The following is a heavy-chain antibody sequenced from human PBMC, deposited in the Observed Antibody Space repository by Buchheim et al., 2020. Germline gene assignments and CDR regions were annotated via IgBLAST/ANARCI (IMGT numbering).Heavy chain of an antibody. V-gene: IGHV3-48*03. D-gene: IGHD2-2*01. J-gene: IGHJ6*02. Sequence: EVQLVESGGGLVQPGGSLRLSCAASGFTFSDYEINWVRQAPGKGLEWVSYISSSGTTIYYADSVKGRFTISRDNAKNSLYLQMNSLRAEDTAVYYCARGVVVPAALAYYYYYYGMDVWGQGT. CDR3: ARGVVVPAALAYYYYYYGMDV. CDR2: ISSSGTTI. CDR1: GFTFSDYE.